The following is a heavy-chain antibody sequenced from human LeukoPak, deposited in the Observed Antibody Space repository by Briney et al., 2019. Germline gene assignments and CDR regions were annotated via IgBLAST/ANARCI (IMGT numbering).Heavy chain of an antibody. CDR3: ARDGPLYCSGGSWYSYFQH. CDR2: ISAYNGNT. V-gene: IGHV1-18*01. Sequence: ASVKVSCKASGYTFTSYGISWVRQAPGQGLEWMGWISAYNGNTNYAQKLQGRVTMTTDTSTSTAYMELRSLRSDDTAVYYCARDGPLYCSGGSWYSYFQHWGQGTLVTVSS. D-gene: IGHD2-15*01. CDR1: GYTFTSYG. J-gene: IGHJ1*01.